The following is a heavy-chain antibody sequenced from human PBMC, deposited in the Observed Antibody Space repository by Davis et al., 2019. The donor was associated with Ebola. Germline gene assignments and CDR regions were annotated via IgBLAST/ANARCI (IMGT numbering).Heavy chain of an antibody. Sequence: SVKVSCKASGDTFSSFAITWVRQAPGQGLEWMGGIIPIFGTANYEQKFQGRVTITSDESTTTAYMELTRLRFEDTAVYYCASIIMMTNGGIIVNDDMDVWGQGTTVTVSS. CDR1: GDTFSSFA. V-gene: IGHV1-69*13. J-gene: IGHJ6*02. CDR2: IIPIFGTA. D-gene: IGHD3-16*02. CDR3: ASIIMMTNGGIIVNDDMDV.